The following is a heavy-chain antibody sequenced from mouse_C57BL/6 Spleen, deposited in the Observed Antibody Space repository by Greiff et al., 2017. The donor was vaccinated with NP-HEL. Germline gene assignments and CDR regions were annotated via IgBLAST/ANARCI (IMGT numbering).Heavy chain of an antibody. J-gene: IGHJ1*03. CDR1: GFTFSDYG. D-gene: IGHD4-1*01. V-gene: IGHV5-17*01. Sequence: DVHLVESGGGLVKPGGSLKLSCAASGFTFSDYGMHWVRQAPEKGLEWVAYISSGSSTIYYADTVKGRFTISRDNAKNTLFLQMTRLRSEDTAMYYCAISWDDWYFDVWGTGTTVTVSS. CDR2: ISSGSSTI. CDR3: AISWDDWYFDV.